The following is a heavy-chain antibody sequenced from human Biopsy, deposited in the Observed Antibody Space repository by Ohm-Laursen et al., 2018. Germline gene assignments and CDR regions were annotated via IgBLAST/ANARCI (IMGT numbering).Heavy chain of an antibody. J-gene: IGHJ3*02. CDR3: VSIFHTNNERRPFDM. CDR1: GVSIRGYY. CDR2: VYVGGSN. V-gene: IGHV4-4*07. Sequence: SETLSLTCPVSGVSIRGYYWSWVRRPAGRGLEWIGRVYVGGSNNYNPSLRRRVSLSVDTSKNQFSLMLSGVTAADTAVYYCVSIFHTNNERRPFDMWGQGTMVAVS. D-gene: IGHD2-21*01.